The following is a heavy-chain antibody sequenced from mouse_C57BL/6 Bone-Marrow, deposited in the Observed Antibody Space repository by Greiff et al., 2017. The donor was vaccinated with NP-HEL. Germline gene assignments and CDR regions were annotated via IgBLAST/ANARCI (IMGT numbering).Heavy chain of an antibody. Sequence: EVKLLESEGGLVQPGSSMKLSCTASGFTFSDYYMPWVRQVPEKGLEWIANINYDVSSTYYLDSLQSRSIISRDNAKNMLYLQKSRLKRENTAMYYCAREGGLRRRTYAMDYWGQGNSVTVSS. CDR3: AREGGLRRRTYAMDY. CDR2: INYDVSST. V-gene: IGHV5-16*01. D-gene: IGHD2-4*01. CDR1: GFTFSDYY. J-gene: IGHJ4*01.